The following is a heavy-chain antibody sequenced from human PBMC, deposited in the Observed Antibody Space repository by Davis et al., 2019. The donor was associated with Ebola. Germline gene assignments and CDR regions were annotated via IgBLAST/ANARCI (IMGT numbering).Heavy chain of an antibody. CDR1: GFTFSSYA. Sequence: GESLKISCAASGFTFSSYAMHWVRQAPGKGLEWVAVISYDGSNKYYADSVKGRFTISRDNSKNTLYLQMNSLRAEDTAVYYCAREPRYYDFWSGDYYYYMDVWGKGTTVTVSS. J-gene: IGHJ6*03. CDR3: AREPRYYDFWSGDYYYYMDV. CDR2: ISYDGSNK. D-gene: IGHD3-3*01. V-gene: IGHV3-30-3*01.